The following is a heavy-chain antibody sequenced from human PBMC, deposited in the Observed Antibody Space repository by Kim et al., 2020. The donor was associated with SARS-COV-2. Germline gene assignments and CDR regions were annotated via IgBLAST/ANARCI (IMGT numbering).Heavy chain of an antibody. D-gene: IGHD4-17*01. CDR2: ININTRNP. V-gene: IGHV7-4-1*02. CDR1: GYTFTDYT. J-gene: IGHJ4*02. Sequence: ASVKVSCKASGYTFTDYTMNWVRQAPGQGLEWMGWININTRNPTYAQGFTGRFVFSLDSSVTTAYLQISSLKAEDTAVYYCARGDYDYGGKVAYWGQGTLVTVSS. CDR3: ARGDYDYGGKVAY.